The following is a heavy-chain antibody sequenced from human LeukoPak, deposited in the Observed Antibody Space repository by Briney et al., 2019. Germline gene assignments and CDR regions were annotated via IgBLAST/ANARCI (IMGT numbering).Heavy chain of an antibody. CDR1: GYTFTGYY. Sequence: ASVKVSCKASGYTFTGYYVHWVRQAPGQGLEWMGWISAYNGNTNYAQKLQGRVTMTTDTSTSTAYMELRSLRSDDTAVYYCARCATIFGVVPYYYGMDVWGQGTTVTVSS. J-gene: IGHJ6*02. CDR3: ARCATIFGVVPYYYGMDV. D-gene: IGHD3-3*01. V-gene: IGHV1-18*04. CDR2: ISAYNGNT.